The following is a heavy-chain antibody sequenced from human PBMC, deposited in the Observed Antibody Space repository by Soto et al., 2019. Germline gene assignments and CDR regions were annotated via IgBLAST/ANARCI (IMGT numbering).Heavy chain of an antibody. D-gene: IGHD5-18*01. Sequence: RGESLKISCKASGYSFANYWIGWVCRKPGKGLEWMGVIYPGDSETTYSSSFEGQVIISVDRSRGTAFLEWSSLKASDTAMYYCARPGAPTDTVVYDFWGQGTQVTVSS. V-gene: IGHV5-51*01. CDR2: IYPGDSET. CDR1: GYSFANYW. J-gene: IGHJ4*02. CDR3: ARPGAPTDTVVYDF.